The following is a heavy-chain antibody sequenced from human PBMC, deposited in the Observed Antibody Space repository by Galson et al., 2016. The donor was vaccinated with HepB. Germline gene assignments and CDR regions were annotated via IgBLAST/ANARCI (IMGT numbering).Heavy chain of an antibody. CDR1: GFSFSSHA. D-gene: IGHD3-16*01. CDR3: AKDLFGGGWYNYFDP. CDR2: ISYDGSAE. V-gene: IGHV3-30*18. J-gene: IGHJ5*02. Sequence: SLRLSCAASGFSFSSHAMHWVRQAPGKGLEWVAMISYDGSAEYYVDSVRGRFTISRDTSKSTLYLEMNSLRTEDTAVYYCAKDLFGGGWYNYFDPWGQGTLVTVSS.